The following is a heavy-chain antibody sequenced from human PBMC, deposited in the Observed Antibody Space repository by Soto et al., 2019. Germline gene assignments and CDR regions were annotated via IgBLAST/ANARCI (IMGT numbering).Heavy chain of an antibody. Sequence: AALVKVSCKVSGCTFTSDAISCVRQAPGQGLEWMGGITPVFETPNYAQKFQGRVTITADESTESTSTAYMELSSLTCDDTAVYFCARAIHGYNYRVDFWGQGTTVTVSS. CDR3: ARAIHGYNYRVDF. CDR2: ITPVFETP. V-gene: IGHV1-69*13. J-gene: IGHJ6*02. CDR1: GCTFTSDA. D-gene: IGHD5-12*01.